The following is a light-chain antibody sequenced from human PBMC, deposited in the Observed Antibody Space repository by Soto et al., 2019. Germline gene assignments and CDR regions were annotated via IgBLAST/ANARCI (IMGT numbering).Light chain of an antibody. J-gene: IGLJ2*01. V-gene: IGLV2-8*01. CDR2: EVS. CDR3: SSYAVSNSLV. CDR1: SSDVGDYNY. Sequence: QSALTQPPSASGSPGQSVTISCTGTSSDVGDYNYVSWYQQHPGKAPKLMIYEVSKRPSGVPDRFSGSKSGNTASLTVSGLQAEDEADCYCSSYAVSNSLVFGGGTKLTVL.